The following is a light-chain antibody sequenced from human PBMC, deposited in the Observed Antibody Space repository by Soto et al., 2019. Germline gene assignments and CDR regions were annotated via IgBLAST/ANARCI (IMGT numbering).Light chain of an antibody. CDR1: NSDVGGYNF. Sequence: QSALTQPAFVSGSPGQSITISCTGTNSDVGGYNFVSWYQQLPGKVPKLMIYDVTNRPSGVSNRFSGSKSGNTASLTISGLQAEDEADYYCSSYTSSSTLVFGTGTKLTVL. CDR2: DVT. CDR3: SSYTSSSTLV. J-gene: IGLJ1*01. V-gene: IGLV2-14*01.